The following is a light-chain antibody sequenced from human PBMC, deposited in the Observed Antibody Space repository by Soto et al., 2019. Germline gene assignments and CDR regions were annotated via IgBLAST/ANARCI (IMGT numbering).Light chain of an antibody. V-gene: IGKV1-33*01. J-gene: IGKJ3*01. CDR2: DAS. CDR3: QHCDYLPI. CDR1: HDITSF. Sequence: DIQMTQSPSSLSASVGDRVTITCQASHDITSFLNWYQHKPGRAPKLLIYDASILEAGVPTRFSGSGSGTHFTCTISSLQPEDVATYYCQHCDYLPIFGPGTTMDFK.